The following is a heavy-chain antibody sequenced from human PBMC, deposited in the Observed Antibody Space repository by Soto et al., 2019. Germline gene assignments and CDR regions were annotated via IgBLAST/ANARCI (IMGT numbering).Heavy chain of an antibody. CDR3: ARGKELSGIAVYYYGMDV. V-gene: IGHV1-46*01. J-gene: IGHJ6*02. CDR1: GYTFTGDY. D-gene: IGHD6-19*01. Sequence: ASVKVSCKASGYTFTGDYMDWVRQAPGQGLEWMGIINPSGGSTSYAQKFQGRVTMTRDTSTSTVYMELSSLRSEDTAVYYCARGKELSGIAVYYYGMDVWGQGTTVTVSS. CDR2: INPSGGST.